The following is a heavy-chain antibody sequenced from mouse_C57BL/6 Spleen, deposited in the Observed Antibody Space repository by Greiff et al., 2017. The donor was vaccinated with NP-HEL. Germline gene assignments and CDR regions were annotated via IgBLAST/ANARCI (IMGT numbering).Heavy chain of an antibody. J-gene: IGHJ2*01. CDR1: GYTFTSYW. CDR3: ARRGSYFDY. V-gene: IGHV1-50*01. CDR2: LYPSDSYT. Sequence: QVQLQQPGAELVKPGASVKLSCKASGYTFTSYWMQWVNQRPGKGLEWIGELYPSDSYTNDNQKFKGKATLTVDTSSSTANMQLSSLTSEDSAVDYCARRGSYFDYWGQGTTLTVSS.